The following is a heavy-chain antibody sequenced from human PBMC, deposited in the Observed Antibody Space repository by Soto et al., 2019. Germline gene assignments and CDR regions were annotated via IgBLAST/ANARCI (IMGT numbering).Heavy chain of an antibody. CDR3: ARDGNYGGNWMSVEHYYYGMDV. CDR2: ISAYNGNT. V-gene: IGHV1-18*01. J-gene: IGHJ6*02. CDR1: GYTFTSYG. D-gene: IGHD4-17*01. Sequence: GASVKVSCKASGYTFTSYGISWVRQAPGQGLEWMGWISAYNGNTNYAQKLQGRVTMTTDTSTSTAYMELRSLRSDDTAVYYCARDGNYGGNWMSVEHYYYGMDVWGQGTTVTVSS.